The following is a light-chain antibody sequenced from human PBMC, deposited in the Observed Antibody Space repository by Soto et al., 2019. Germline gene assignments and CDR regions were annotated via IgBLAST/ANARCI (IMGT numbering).Light chain of an antibody. CDR1: HSISNH. CDR3: QQSYSTPRT. CDR2: AAS. V-gene: IGKV1-39*01. J-gene: IGKJ1*01. Sequence: DIQMNQSPSSLSASVEDRVIITCRASHSISNHLNWYQQKPGKAPKLLIFAASSLQSGVPSRFSGSRSGPDFTLTINSLQPEDVATYYCQQSYSTPRTFGQGTKVDIK.